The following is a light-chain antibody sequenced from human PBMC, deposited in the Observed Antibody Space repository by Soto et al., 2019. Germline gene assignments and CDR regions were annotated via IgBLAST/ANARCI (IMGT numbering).Light chain of an antibody. CDR1: QSISSW. CDR2: DAS. Sequence: DIQMTQSPSTLSASVGDRVTITCRASQSISSWLAWYRQKPGKAPKLLIYDASSLGSGVPSRFSGSGSGTEFTLTISSLQPDDFATYYCQQYNSYSVTFGQGTKVEIK. V-gene: IGKV1-5*01. J-gene: IGKJ1*01. CDR3: QQYNSYSVT.